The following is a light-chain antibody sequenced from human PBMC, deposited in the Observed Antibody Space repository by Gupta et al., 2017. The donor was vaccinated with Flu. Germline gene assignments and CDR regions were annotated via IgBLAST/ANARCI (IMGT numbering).Light chain of an antibody. CDR2: KAS. V-gene: IGKV1-5*03. Sequence: VGDRVTITCRASQSSSSWLSWYQQKPGKAPKLLIYKASTLETGVPSRFSGSGFGTEFTLTISRLQPDDFATYYCQEYNGYWAFGQGTKVEIK. CDR3: QEYNGYWA. CDR1: QSSSSW. J-gene: IGKJ1*01.